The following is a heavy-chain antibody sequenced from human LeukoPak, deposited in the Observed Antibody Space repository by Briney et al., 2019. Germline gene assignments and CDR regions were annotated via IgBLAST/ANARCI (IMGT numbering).Heavy chain of an antibody. D-gene: IGHD3-10*01. CDR2: IYYSGST. Sequence: PSETLSLTCTVSGGSISSSSYYWGWIRQPPGKGLEWIGSIYYSGSTHYNPSLKSRVTVSLDTSKNQFSLKLSSVTAADTAVYYCARDRVSGWFGETLTADGMDVWGQGTTVTVSS. CDR1: GGSISSSSYY. J-gene: IGHJ6*01. V-gene: IGHV4-39*07. CDR3: ARDRVSGWFGETLTADGMDV.